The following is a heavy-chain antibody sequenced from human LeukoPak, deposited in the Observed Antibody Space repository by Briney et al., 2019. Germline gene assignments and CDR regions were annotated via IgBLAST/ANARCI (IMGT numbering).Heavy chain of an antibody. J-gene: IGHJ4*02. CDR3: ARGVSASGSFDS. CDR1: GFTVNTHY. V-gene: IGHV3-66*01. D-gene: IGHD3-10*01. CDR2: MYNDGTT. Sequence: GGSLRLSCAASGFTVNTHYMTWVRQAPGKGLEWVSVMYNDGTTYYAAAVKGRFLFSRDNGKNMLFLQMDSLRPADTAVYHCARGVSASGSFDSWGQGTLVTVSS.